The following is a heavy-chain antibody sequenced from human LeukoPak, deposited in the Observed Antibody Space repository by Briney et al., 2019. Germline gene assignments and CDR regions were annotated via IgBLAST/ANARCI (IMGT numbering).Heavy chain of an antibody. CDR1: GFTFGSYS. CDR2: IKQDGSEK. V-gene: IGHV3-7*01. Sequence: GGSLRLSCAASGFTFGSYSMKWVRQAPGKGLEWVANIKQDGSEKYYVDSVKGRFTISRDNAKNSLYLQMNSLRAEDTAVYYCARHSSSWSLFDYWGQGTLVTVSS. J-gene: IGHJ4*02. D-gene: IGHD6-13*01. CDR3: ARHSSSWSLFDY.